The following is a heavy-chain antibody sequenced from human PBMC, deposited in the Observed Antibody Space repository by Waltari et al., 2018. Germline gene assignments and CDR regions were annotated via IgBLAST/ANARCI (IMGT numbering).Heavy chain of an antibody. D-gene: IGHD5-12*01. CDR3: ARGQRRDGYNYDY. V-gene: IGHV4-59*01. Sequence: QVQLQESGPGLVKPSETLSLTCPVSGGSISSYSWILIRKPPGKGLEWIGYIYYSGSTNYNPSLKSRVTISVDTSKNQFSLKLSSVTAADTAVYYCARGQRRDGYNYDYWGQGTLVTVSS. CDR1: GGSISSYS. J-gene: IGHJ4*02. CDR2: IYYSGST.